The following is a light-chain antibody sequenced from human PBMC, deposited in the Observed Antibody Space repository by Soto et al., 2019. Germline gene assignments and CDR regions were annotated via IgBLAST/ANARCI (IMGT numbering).Light chain of an antibody. J-gene: IGLJ1*01. CDR2: HVS. Sequence: QSALTQPASVSGSPGQSIAISCTGTSSNVGGYNYVTWYQQYPDKAPKVLIYHVSDRPSGVSHRFSGSKSGNTASLTISGLQAEDEDYYYFSTYRSDYTHVFGTGTKLTVL. CDR1: SSNVGGYNY. CDR3: STYRSDYTHV. V-gene: IGLV2-14*03.